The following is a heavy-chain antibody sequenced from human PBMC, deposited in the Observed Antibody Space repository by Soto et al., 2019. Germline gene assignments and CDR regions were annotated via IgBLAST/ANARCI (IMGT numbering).Heavy chain of an antibody. D-gene: IGHD2-15*01. J-gene: IGHJ4*02. V-gene: IGHV3-74*01. Sequence: EVQLVESGGGLVQPGGSLRLSCAASGFTFSSYWMHWVRQVPGNGLVWVSRINSDGSSTGYADSVMGRFTISRDNAKNTLYLQMNSLRAEDTAVYYCARDQGYCSGGSCYVAGYWGQGTLVTVSS. CDR2: INSDGSST. CDR1: GFTFSSYW. CDR3: ARDQGYCSGGSCYVAGY.